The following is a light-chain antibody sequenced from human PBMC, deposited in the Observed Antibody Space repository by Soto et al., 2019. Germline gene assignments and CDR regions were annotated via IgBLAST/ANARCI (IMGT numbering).Light chain of an antibody. CDR1: QSTSSW. CDR2: DAS. Sequence: DIQMTQSPSTLSASVGDRVTITCRASQSTSSWLAWYQQKPGKAPKLLIYDASSLESGVPSRFSGSGSGTEFTLTISSLQPDDFATYYYQQYNSYSQTFGQGTKVEIK. J-gene: IGKJ1*01. V-gene: IGKV1-5*01. CDR3: QQYNSYSQT.